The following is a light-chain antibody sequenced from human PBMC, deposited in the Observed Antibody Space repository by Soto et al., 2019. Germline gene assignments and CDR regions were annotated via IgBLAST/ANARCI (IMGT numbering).Light chain of an antibody. CDR3: QQSYITPPIT. V-gene: IGKV1-39*01. CDR2: AAS. J-gene: IGKJ5*01. CDR1: QSVSRY. Sequence: DVQMTQSPSSLSALVGDRVTITCRASQSVSRYLNWYQHKPGKAPKLLINAASNLRSGVPSRFSGSGSGTDSTLTIDGLQPEDFAVYYCQQSYITPPITFGQGTRLELK.